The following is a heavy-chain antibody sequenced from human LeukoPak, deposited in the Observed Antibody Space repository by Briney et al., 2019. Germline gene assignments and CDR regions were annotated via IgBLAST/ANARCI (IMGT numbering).Heavy chain of an antibody. CDR1: GYTFTSYD. CDR2: IIPILGIA. D-gene: IGHD3-22*01. Sequence: SVKVSCKASGYTFTSYDINWVRQATGQGLEWMGRIIPILGIANYAQKFQGRVTITADKSTSTAYMELSSLRSEDTAVYYCARALYYYDSSGYEPQIDYWGQGTLVTVSS. J-gene: IGHJ4*02. CDR3: ARALYYYDSSGYEPQIDY. V-gene: IGHV1-69*04.